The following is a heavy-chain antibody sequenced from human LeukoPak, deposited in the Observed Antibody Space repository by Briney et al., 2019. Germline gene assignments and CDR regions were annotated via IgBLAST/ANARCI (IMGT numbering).Heavy chain of an antibody. CDR1: GFTFSSYA. CDR2: ISRSSSDI. CDR3: AREYCSGISCYVDY. Sequence: GGSLRVSCAASGFTFSSYAMNWVRQAPGKGLEWVSPISRSSSDIYYADSVKGRFTISRDNAKNSLYLQVNSLRAEDTAVYYCAREYCSGISCYVDYWGQGTLVSVSS. D-gene: IGHD2-2*01. V-gene: IGHV3-21*01. J-gene: IGHJ4*02.